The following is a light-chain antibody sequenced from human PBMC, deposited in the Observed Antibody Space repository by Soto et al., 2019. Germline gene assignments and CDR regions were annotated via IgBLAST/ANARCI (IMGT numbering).Light chain of an antibody. CDR1: NIGSKS. V-gene: IGLV3-21*02. CDR2: DDS. CDR3: QVWDSSSDHYV. J-gene: IGLJ1*01. Sequence: SYELTQPPSVSVAPGQTARITCGENNIGSKSVHWYQQKPGQAPVLVVYDDSDRPSGIPGRFSGSNSGNTATLTISRVEAGDEADYYCQVWDSSSDHYVFGTGTKVTVL.